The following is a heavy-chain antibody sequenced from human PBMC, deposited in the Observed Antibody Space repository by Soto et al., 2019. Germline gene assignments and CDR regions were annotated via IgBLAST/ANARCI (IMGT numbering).Heavy chain of an antibody. V-gene: IGHV3-30*18. J-gene: IGHJ4*02. CDR1: GFTFSSYG. D-gene: IGHD6-13*01. CDR2: ISYDGSNK. Sequence: PGGALRLSCAASGFTFSSYGMHWGRPAPGKGLEWVAVISYDGSNKYYADSVKGRFTISRDNSKNTLYLQMNSLRAEDTAVYYCAKGSGIAATAFDYWGQGTLVTVSS. CDR3: AKGSGIAATAFDY.